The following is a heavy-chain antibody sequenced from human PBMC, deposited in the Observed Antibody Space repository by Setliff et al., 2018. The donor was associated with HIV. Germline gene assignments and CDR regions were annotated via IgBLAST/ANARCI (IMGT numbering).Heavy chain of an antibody. D-gene: IGHD4-17*01. V-gene: IGHV3-48*02. CDR2: ISTSGSTI. Sequence: PGGSLRLSCAASRFDFNNYWMGWVRQAPGKGLEWVSYISTSGSTIYYADSVKGRFTISRDNGKKSLYLQMDSLRDEDTAVYYCAREKFENGDYEFVSTFDSWGQGTLVTVSS. CDR1: RFDFNNYW. CDR3: AREKFENGDYEFVSTFDS. J-gene: IGHJ4*02.